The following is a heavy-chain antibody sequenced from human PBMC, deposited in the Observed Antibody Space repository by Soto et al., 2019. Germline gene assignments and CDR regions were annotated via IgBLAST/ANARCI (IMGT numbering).Heavy chain of an antibody. CDR3: ASRWDFWSGYRAKENYYYYGMDV. CDR2: IIPIFGTA. Sequence: SVKVSCKASGGTFSSYAISWVRQAPGQGLEWMGGIIPIFGTANYAQKFQGRVTITADESTSTAYMELSSLRSEDTAVYYCASRWDFWSGYRAKENYYYYGMDVWG. J-gene: IGHJ6*02. CDR1: GGTFSSYA. V-gene: IGHV1-69*13. D-gene: IGHD3-3*01.